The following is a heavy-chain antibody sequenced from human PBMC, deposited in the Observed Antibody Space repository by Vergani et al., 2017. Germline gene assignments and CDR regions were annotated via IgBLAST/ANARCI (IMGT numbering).Heavy chain of an antibody. CDR1: GYTFTNYG. J-gene: IGHJ4*02. CDR2: ISGYNGNT. D-gene: IGHD5-24*01. CDR3: AGDGMATSNWIDY. V-gene: IGHV1-18*01. Sequence: QVQLVQSGAEVQKPGASVKVSCKASGYTFTNYGISWVRQAPGQGLEWMGWISGYNGNTNYAQKLQGRVTMTTDTYTSTAYMELRSLRFDDTAVYYCAGDGMATSNWIDYWGQGTLVSVSS.